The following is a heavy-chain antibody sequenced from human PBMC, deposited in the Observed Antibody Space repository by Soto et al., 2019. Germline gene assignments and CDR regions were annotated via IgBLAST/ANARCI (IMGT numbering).Heavy chain of an antibody. V-gene: IGHV1-69*13. Sequence: SVEVSCKASGGTFSSYAISWVRQAPGQGLEWMGGIIPIFGTANYAQKFQGRVTITADESTSTAYMELSSLRSEDTAVYYCARTRYSYGFGIYYYYYGMDVWGQGTTVTVSS. CDR1: GGTFSSYA. CDR2: IIPIFGTA. J-gene: IGHJ6*02. D-gene: IGHD5-18*01. CDR3: ARTRYSYGFGIYYYYYGMDV.